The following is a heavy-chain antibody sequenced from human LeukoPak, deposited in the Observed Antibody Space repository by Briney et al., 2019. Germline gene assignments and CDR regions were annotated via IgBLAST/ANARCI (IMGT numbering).Heavy chain of an antibody. CDR1: RFTVSSNY. D-gene: IGHD3-16*02. CDR3: AKEGVITFGGVIVQYYFDY. V-gene: IGHV3-23*01. Sequence: GGSLRLSCAASRFTVSSNYMTWVRQAPGKGLEWVSAISGSGGSTYYADSVKGRFTISRDNSKNTLYLQMNSLRAEDTAVYYCAKEGVITFGGVIVQYYFDYWGQGTLVTVSS. J-gene: IGHJ4*02. CDR2: ISGSGGST.